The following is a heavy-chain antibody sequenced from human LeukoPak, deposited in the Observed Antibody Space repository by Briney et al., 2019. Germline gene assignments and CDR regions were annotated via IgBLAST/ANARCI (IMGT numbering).Heavy chain of an antibody. V-gene: IGHV4-59*08. CDR1: GGSISSYY. J-gene: IGHJ4*02. Sequence: PSETLSLTCTVSGGSISSYYWGWIRQPPGKGLEWIGYIYYSGSTNYNPSLKSRVTISVDTSKNQFSLKLSSVAAADTAVYYCARLVAIGVFYYFDYWGQGTQVTVSS. D-gene: IGHD2-21*01. CDR3: ARLVAIGVFYYFDY. CDR2: IYYSGST.